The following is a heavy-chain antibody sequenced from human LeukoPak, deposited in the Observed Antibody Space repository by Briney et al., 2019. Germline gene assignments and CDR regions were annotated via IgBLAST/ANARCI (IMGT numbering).Heavy chain of an antibody. V-gene: IGHV3-23*01. CDR2: INTSDGST. CDR1: GFTFTNNA. J-gene: IGHJ3*02. Sequence: GGSLRLSCAASGFTFTNNAMKWGRQAPGKGLEWVASINTSDGSTYYADSVKGRFTVSTDNSKSTLYLQMNSLRAEDTAVYFCGKDRVLGPTADILHIWRQGTMVTVSS. CDR3: GKDRVLGPTADILHI. D-gene: IGHD3-9*01.